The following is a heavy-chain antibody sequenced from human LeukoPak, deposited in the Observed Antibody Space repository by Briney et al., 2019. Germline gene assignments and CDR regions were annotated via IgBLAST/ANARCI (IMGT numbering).Heavy chain of an antibody. CDR1: GYTVTGYY. V-gene: IGHV1-2*02. Sequence: GATVKVSCKASGYTVTGYYMHWVRQASGQGLEWMGWINPNSGGTNYAQKFQGRVTMTRDTSISTAYMELSRLRSDDTAVYYCTRLLGTWNTFDFWGQGTLVTVSS. CDR2: INPNSGGT. D-gene: IGHD1/OR15-1a*01. CDR3: TRLLGTWNTFDF. J-gene: IGHJ4*02.